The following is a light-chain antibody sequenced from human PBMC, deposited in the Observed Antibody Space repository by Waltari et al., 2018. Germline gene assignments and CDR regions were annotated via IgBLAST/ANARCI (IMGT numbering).Light chain of an antibody. CDR1: QSVSSN. CDR2: GAS. CDR3: QQYNKWPWT. Sequence: EIVMTQSPATLSVSPGERATLSCRASQSVSSNLAWSQQKPGQAPRLLIYGASTRATGIAARFSGSVSGTELTVTISSMQSEEFAVYYCQQYNKWPWTFGQGTKVESK. J-gene: IGKJ1*01. V-gene: IGKV3-15*01.